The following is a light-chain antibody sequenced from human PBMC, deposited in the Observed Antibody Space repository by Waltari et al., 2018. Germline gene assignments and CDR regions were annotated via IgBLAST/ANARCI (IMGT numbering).Light chain of an antibody. Sequence: EIVLTQSPGTLSLSPGERATLSCRASQSLSIYLAWYQQKPGRAPRLLIYHASSRATGVPDRFSCSGSGTDFSLTISRLEPEDFAVYYCQHYVSLPVTFGQGTKVEIK. CDR3: QHYVSLPVT. CDR2: HAS. V-gene: IGKV3-20*01. CDR1: QSLSIY. J-gene: IGKJ1*01.